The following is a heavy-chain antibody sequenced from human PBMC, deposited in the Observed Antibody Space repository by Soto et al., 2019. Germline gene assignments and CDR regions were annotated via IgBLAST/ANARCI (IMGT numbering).Heavy chain of an antibody. D-gene: IGHD3-22*01. CDR2: IYYSGST. V-gene: IGHV4-30-4*01. J-gene: IGHJ4*02. CDR3: ARAAYYYDSSGFPLDY. CDR1: GGSISSGDYY. Sequence: SETLSLTCTVSGGSISSGDYYWSWIRQPPGKGLEWIGYIYYSGSTYYNPSLKSRVTISVDTSKNQFSLKLSSVTAADTAVYYCARAAYYYDSSGFPLDYWGQGTLVTVSS.